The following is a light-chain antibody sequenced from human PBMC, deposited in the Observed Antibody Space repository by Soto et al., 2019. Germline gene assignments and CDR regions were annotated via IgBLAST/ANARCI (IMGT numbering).Light chain of an antibody. CDR3: SSYTSVTTLDVV. CDR2: DVS. CDR1: SSDVGGYNY. J-gene: IGLJ2*01. Sequence: QSALTQPASVSGSPGQSITISCTATSSDVGGYNYVSWYQQHPGKAPKLMIYDVSNRPSGVSNRFSGSKSGNTASLTISGLQAEDEADYYCSSYTSVTTLDVVFGGGTKLTVL. V-gene: IGLV2-14*01.